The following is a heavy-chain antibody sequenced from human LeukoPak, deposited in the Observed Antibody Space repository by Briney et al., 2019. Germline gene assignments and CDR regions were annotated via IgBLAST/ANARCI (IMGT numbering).Heavy chain of an antibody. CDR3: ARTRGRYYYDSSGYPSIFDY. CDR1: GFTFSSYSMN. D-gene: IGHD3-22*01. CDR2: IYYSGST. V-gene: IGHV4-39*01. Sequence: PGGSLRLSCAASGFTFSSYSMNWVRQPPGKGLEWIGSIYYSGSTYYNPSLKSRVTISVDTSKNQFSLKLSSVTAADTAVYYCARTRGRYYYDSSGYPSIFDYWGQGTLVTVSS. J-gene: IGHJ4*02.